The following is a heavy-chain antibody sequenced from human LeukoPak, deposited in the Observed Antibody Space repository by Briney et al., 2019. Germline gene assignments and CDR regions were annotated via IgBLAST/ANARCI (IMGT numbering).Heavy chain of an antibody. Sequence: GGSLRLSCAASGFTVSSNYMSWVRQAPGKGLEWVSVIYSGGSTYYADSVKGRFTISRDNSKNTLYLQMNSLRAEDTAMYYCARNLAVGGGRPDYWGQGTLVTVSS. CDR1: GFTVSSNY. J-gene: IGHJ4*02. D-gene: IGHD6-19*01. CDR2: IYSGGST. CDR3: ARNLAVGGGRPDY. V-gene: IGHV3-66*01.